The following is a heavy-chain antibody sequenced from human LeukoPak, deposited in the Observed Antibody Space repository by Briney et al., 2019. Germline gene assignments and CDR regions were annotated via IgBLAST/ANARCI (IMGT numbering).Heavy chain of an antibody. CDR2: ISRSITTI. CDR1: GFTFSTYG. D-gene: IGHD2-2*01. J-gene: IGHJ5*02. Sequence: GGSLRLSCVASGFTFSTYGMNWVRQAPGKGLEWVSYISRSITTIYYADSVKGRFTISRDNAENSLYLQMNGLRAEDTAVYYCARDDCSASSCQKHQNWFDPWGQGALVTVSS. CDR3: ARDDCSASSCQKHQNWFDP. V-gene: IGHV3-48*01.